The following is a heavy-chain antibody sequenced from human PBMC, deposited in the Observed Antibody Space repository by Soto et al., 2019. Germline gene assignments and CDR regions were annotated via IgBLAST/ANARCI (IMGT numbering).Heavy chain of an antibody. J-gene: IGHJ4*02. Sequence: QVQLQESGPELVKPSETLSLTCTVSGGSISSYYWSWIRQPPGKGLEWIGYIYYSGSTNYNPSLKSRVTISVDTSKNQFSLKLSSVTAADTAVYYCATNRHSSSSVYFDYWGQGTLVTVSS. CDR1: GGSISSYY. D-gene: IGHD6-6*01. CDR3: ATNRHSSSSVYFDY. V-gene: IGHV4-59*01. CDR2: IYYSGST.